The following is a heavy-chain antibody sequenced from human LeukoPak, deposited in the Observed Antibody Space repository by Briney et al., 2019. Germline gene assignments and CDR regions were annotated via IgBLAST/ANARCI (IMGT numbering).Heavy chain of an antibody. CDR3: AREVLGSYFGELFPLDY. CDR2: INPSGGST. Sequence: ASVKVSCKASGYTFTSYYMHWVRQAPGQGLEWMGIINPSGGSTSYAQKFQGRVTMTTDTSTSTAYMELRSLRSDDTAVYYCAREVLGSYFGELFPLDYWGQGTLVTVSS. J-gene: IGHJ4*02. V-gene: IGHV1-46*01. CDR1: GYTFTSYY. D-gene: IGHD3-10*01.